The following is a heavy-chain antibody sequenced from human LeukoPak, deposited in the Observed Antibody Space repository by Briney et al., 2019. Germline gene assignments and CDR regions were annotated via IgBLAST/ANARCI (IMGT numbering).Heavy chain of an antibody. CDR2: MNPNSGNT. Sequence: ASVKVSCKASGYTFTSYDINWVRQATGQGLEWMGWMNPNSGNTGYAQKFQGRVTITRNTSISTAYMELSSLRSEDTAVYYCARARSGYCSGGSCYASNYFDYWGQGTLVTVSS. J-gene: IGHJ4*02. D-gene: IGHD2-15*01. V-gene: IGHV1-8*03. CDR3: ARARSGYCSGGSCYASNYFDY. CDR1: GYTFTSYD.